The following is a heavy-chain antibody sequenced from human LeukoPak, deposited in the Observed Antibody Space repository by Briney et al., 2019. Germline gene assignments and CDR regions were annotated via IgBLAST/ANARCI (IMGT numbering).Heavy chain of an antibody. J-gene: IGHJ3*02. CDR3: ARVRRSSSSDDAFDI. V-gene: IGHV1-2*02. Sequence: ASVKVSCKASGYTFTGYYMHWVRQAPGQGLEWMGWINPNSGGTNYAQKFQGRVTMTRDTSISTAYMELSRLRSDDTAEYYCARVRRSSSSDDAFDIWGQGTMVTVSS. CDR1: GYTFTGYY. CDR2: INPNSGGT. D-gene: IGHD6-6*01.